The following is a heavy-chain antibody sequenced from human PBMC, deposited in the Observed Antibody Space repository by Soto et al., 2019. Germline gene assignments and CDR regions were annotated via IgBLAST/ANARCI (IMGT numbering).Heavy chain of an antibody. CDR1: GYTFTSYG. CDR3: ARGPYSSGDYYYYGMDF. Sequence: SVKVSCKASGYTFTSYGISWVRQAPGQGLEWMGWISAYNGNTNYAQKLQGRVTMTTDTSTSTAYMELRSLRSDDTAVYYCARGPYSSGDYYYYGMDFWGQGTTVTVYS. CDR2: ISAYNGNT. V-gene: IGHV1-18*01. D-gene: IGHD6-19*01. J-gene: IGHJ6*02.